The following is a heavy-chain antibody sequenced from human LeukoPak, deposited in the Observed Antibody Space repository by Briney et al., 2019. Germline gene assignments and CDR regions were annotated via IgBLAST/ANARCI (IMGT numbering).Heavy chain of an antibody. D-gene: IGHD1-20*01. CDR2: ISYDGSNK. V-gene: IGHV3-30*01. J-gene: IGHJ4*02. CDR1: GFTFSSYA. Sequence: GRPLRLSCAASGFTFSSYAMHWVRQAPGKGLEWVAVISYDGSNKYYADSVKGRFTISRDNSKNTLYLQMNSLRAEDTAVYYCARDPGSRITGTYTPSDYWGQGTLVNVSS. CDR3: ARDPGSRITGTYTPSDY.